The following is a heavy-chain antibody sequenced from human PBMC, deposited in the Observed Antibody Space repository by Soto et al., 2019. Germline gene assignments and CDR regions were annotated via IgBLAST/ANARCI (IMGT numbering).Heavy chain of an antibody. V-gene: IGHV3-53*02. D-gene: IGHD3-22*01. J-gene: IGHJ4*02. Sequence: EVQLVETGGGLIQPGGSLRLSCAASGFTVSSNYMSWVRQAPGQGLEWVSFIYSGGRTYYADSVKGRFTISRDNSKNTLYLQMNSLRAEDTAVYYCAREAISSDYFDYWCQGTLVIVSS. CDR1: GFTVSSNY. CDR3: AREAISSDYFDY. CDR2: IYSGGRT.